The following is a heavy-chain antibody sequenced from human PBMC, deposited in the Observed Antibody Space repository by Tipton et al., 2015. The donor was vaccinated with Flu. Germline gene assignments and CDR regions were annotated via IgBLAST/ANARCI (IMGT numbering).Heavy chain of an antibody. CDR1: EFTFSTYV. J-gene: IGHJ6*02. V-gene: IGHV3-48*02. CDR3: ARNRGDNYHYGMDV. CDR2: ISGSSSTI. D-gene: IGHD2-21*02. Sequence: PLRLSCTASEFTFSTYVMNWGRQAPGKGLEWVPYISGSSSTIYYADSVKGRFTISRDNAKNSLYLQMNSLRDEDTAVYYCARNRGDNYHYGMDVWGQGTTVTVSS.